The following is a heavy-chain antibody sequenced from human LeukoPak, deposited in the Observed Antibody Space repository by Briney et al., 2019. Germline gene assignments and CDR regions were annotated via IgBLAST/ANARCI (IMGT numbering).Heavy chain of an antibody. J-gene: IGHJ4*02. V-gene: IGHV1-18*01. CDR3: ARDYATLPATLPGIAVAGLEYYFDY. Sequence: GASVKVSCKASGYTFTSYGISWVRQAPGQGLEWMGWIIAYNGNTNYAQKLQGRVTMTTDTSTSTAYMELRSLRSDDTAVYYCARDYATLPATLPGIAVAGLEYYFDYWGQGTLVTVSS. CDR2: IIAYNGNT. D-gene: IGHD6-19*01. CDR1: GYTFTSYG.